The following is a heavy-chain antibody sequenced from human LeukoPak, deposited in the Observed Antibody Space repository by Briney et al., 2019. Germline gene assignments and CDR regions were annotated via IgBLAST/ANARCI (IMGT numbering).Heavy chain of an antibody. D-gene: IGHD1-26*01. CDR1: TFTFTSYA. V-gene: IGHV3-23*01. J-gene: IGHJ4*02. CDR2: IMTTGGDT. CDR3: VQDGGGATPRSDY. Sequence: PGGSLRLSCTASTFTFTSYAMSWVRQAPGKGLEWVSTIMTTGGDTFYADSVRGRLTISRDDSKNTLYLQISSLRAEDTAVYYCVQDGGGATPRSDYWGQGTLVTVSS.